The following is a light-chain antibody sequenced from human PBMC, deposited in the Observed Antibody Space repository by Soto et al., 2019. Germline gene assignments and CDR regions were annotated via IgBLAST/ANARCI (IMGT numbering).Light chain of an antibody. CDR3: QSFDGSLDPSV. CDR2: GNN. V-gene: IGLV1-40*01. Sequence: QPVLTQPPSVSAAPGQRVTISCAGSSSNIGAGYDVQWYQQLPGTAPKLLIYGNNNRPSGVPARFSGSKSGTSASLVISGIQAVDEADYHRQSFDGSLDPSVFGTGTKLTVL. CDR1: SSNIGAGYD. J-gene: IGLJ1*01.